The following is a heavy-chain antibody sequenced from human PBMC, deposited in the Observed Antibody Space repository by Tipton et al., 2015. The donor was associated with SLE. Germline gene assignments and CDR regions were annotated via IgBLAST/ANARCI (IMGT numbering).Heavy chain of an antibody. D-gene: IGHD2-15*01. CDR1: GDSINSHY. CDR2: IYTSGYT. Sequence: TLSLTCTVSGDSINSHYWSWIRQSAGKGLEWIGLIYTSGYTNYNPSLTSRVTMSVDTSKNQFSLKLTSVTAADTAVYYCARGSVVADDFWGQGTLVTVSS. CDR3: ARGSVVADDF. J-gene: IGHJ4*02. V-gene: IGHV4-4*07.